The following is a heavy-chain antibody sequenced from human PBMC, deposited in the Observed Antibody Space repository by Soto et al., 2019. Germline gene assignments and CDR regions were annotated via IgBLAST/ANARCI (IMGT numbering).Heavy chain of an antibody. V-gene: IGHV3-48*03. D-gene: IGHD3-10*01. J-gene: IGHJ4*02. Sequence: GGSLRLPCQASGFNFRLYEMHWVRKAPGKGLEWVSYISSSGLTTYYAGVAEGRFTFSRDNAKESLYLHLNSLRVGYTAVYYCARYGTRGDWWGLGTQVTVSS. CDR1: GFNFRLYE. CDR2: ISSSGLTT. CDR3: ARYGTRGDW.